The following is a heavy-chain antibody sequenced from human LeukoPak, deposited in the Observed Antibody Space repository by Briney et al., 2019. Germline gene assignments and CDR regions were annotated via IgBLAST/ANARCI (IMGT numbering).Heavy chain of an antibody. J-gene: IGHJ5*02. V-gene: IGHV4-61*02. CDR1: GGSISSGSYY. Sequence: SETLSLTCTVSGGSISSGSYYWSWIRQPAGKGLEWIGRICTSGSTNYNPSLKSRVTISVDTSKNQFSLKLSSVTAADTAVYYCARAVILLNWFDPWGQGTLVTVSS. D-gene: IGHD2/OR15-2a*01. CDR2: ICTSGST. CDR3: ARAVILLNWFDP.